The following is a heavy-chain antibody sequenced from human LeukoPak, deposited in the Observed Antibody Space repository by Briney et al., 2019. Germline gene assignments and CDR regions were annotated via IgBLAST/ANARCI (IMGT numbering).Heavy chain of an antibody. Sequence: PSGTLSLTCAVSGGSINSNNWWSWVRQSPGKGLEWIGEIYHSGSTNYNPSLKSRVTISVDKSKKQFSLRLSSVTAADTAVYYCARGTSFRGIQLWSLDYWGQGTPVTVSS. V-gene: IGHV4-4*02. J-gene: IGHJ4*02. CDR2: IYHSGST. CDR1: GGSINSNNW. D-gene: IGHD5-18*01. CDR3: ARGTSFRGIQLWSLDY.